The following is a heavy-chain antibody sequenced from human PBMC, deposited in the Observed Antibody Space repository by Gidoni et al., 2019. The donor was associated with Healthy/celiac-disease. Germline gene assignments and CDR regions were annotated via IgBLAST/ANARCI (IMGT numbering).Heavy chain of an antibody. V-gene: IGHV3-23*01. CDR2: ISGSVGST. D-gene: IGHD3-22*01. CDR3: AKDPDSSGYPDY. CDR1: GFTFSSYA. J-gene: IGHJ4*02. Sequence: EVQLLESGGGLVQPGGSLRLSCAASGFTFSSYAMSWVRQAPGKGLEWVSAISGSVGSTYYADSVKGRFTISRDNSKNTLYLQMNSLRAEDTAVYYCAKDPDSSGYPDYWGQGTLVTVSS.